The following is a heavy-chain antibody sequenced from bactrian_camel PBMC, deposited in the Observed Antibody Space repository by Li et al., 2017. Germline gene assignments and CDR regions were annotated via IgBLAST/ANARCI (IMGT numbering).Heavy chain of an antibody. J-gene: IGHJ4*01. V-gene: IGHV3-1*01. CDR2: ITGHGTVI. D-gene: IGHD6*01. Sequence: VQLVESGGGLVQPGGSLRLSCAASGFMFETSPMRWIRQAPGQGVEWLAGITGHGTVIKYADSVKGRFTISKDNAEDTWYLQMTSLKSEDTAHYYCAARLGSGSFSYWGRGTQVTVS. CDR1: GFMFETSP. CDR3: AARLGSGSFSY.